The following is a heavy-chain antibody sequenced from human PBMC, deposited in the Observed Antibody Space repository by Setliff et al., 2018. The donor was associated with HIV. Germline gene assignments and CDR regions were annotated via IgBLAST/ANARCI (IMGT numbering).Heavy chain of an antibody. Sequence: PSETLSLTCAVSGVSISNGNWWHWVRQSPGKGLEWIGEIYHSGTTHYNPSLKSRVSISVDNSSNQFSLKMTYVAAADTAVYYCATVTMVRLIGVYHMDVWGKGTTVTVSS. V-gene: IGHV4-4*02. CDR3: ATVTMVRLIGVYHMDV. CDR1: GVSISNGNW. D-gene: IGHD3-10*01. CDR2: IYHSGTT. J-gene: IGHJ6*03.